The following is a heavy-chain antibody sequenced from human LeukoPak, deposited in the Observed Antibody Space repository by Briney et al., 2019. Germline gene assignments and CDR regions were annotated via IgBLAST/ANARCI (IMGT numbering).Heavy chain of an antibody. D-gene: IGHD3-22*01. V-gene: IGHV4-39*01. Sequence: SETLSLTCTVSGGSISSSSYYWGWIRQPPGKGLEWIGSIYYSGSTYYNPSLKSRVTISVDTSKNQFSLKLSSVTAADTAVYYCARQTRPSPDYYYDSSDRWYFDLWDRGTLVTVSS. CDR1: GGSISSSSYY. CDR2: IYYSGST. J-gene: IGHJ2*01. CDR3: ARQTRPSPDYYYDSSDRWYFDL.